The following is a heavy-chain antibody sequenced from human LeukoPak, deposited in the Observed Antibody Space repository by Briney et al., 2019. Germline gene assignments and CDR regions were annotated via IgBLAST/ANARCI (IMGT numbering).Heavy chain of an antibody. CDR3: ARARPYNWKHDAFDI. Sequence: SETLSLTCTVSGGSISSYYWSWIRQPPGKGLEWIRYIYYSGSNNYNPSLKSRVTISVDTSKNQFSLKLSSVTAADTAVYYCARARPYNWKHDAFDIWGQGTMVTVSS. J-gene: IGHJ3*02. CDR1: GGSISSYY. D-gene: IGHD1-20*01. CDR2: IYYSGSN. V-gene: IGHV4-59*01.